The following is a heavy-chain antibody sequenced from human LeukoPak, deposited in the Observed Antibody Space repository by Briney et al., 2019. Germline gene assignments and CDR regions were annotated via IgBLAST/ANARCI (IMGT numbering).Heavy chain of an antibody. D-gene: IGHD6-6*01. V-gene: IGHV3-30*03. CDR3: ATDGPNMAALFEY. J-gene: IGHJ4*02. CDR2: ISYDGSNK. CDR1: GFTFSSYG. Sequence: GRSLRLSCAASGFTFSSYGMHWVRQAPGKGLEWVAVISYDGSNKYYADSVKGRFTISRDNSKNTLYLQMNSLRAEDTAVYYCATDGPNMAALFEYWGQGILVTVSS.